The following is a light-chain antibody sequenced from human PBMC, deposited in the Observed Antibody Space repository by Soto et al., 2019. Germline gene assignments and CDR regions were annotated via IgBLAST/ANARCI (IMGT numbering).Light chain of an antibody. CDR1: QYIAIY. CDR2: AAS. Sequence: IQFTQSPSSLSASLGDRVTITFRASQYIAIYLAWYQQKPGEAPKLLIYAASTLYGWVPSRFSGSGSGTDFALTITSLQAEDFATYYCQQLRMYPSTFGGGTKVDIK. J-gene: IGKJ4*01. CDR3: QQLRMYPST. V-gene: IGKV1-9*01.